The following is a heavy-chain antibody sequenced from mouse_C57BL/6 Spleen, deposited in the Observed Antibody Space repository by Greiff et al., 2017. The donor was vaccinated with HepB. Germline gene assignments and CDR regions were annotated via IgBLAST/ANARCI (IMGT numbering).Heavy chain of an antibody. CDR2: IHPNSGST. CDR3: ARSVDISVFLFDY. CDR1: GYTFTSYW. Sequence: QVQLQQPGAELVKPGASVKLSCKASGYTFTSYWMHWVKQRPGQGLEWIGMIHPNSGSTNYNEKFKSKATLTVDKSSSTAYMQLSSLTSEDSAVYYCARSVDISVFLFDYWGQGTTLTVSS. D-gene: IGHD3-2*02. J-gene: IGHJ2*01. V-gene: IGHV1-64*01.